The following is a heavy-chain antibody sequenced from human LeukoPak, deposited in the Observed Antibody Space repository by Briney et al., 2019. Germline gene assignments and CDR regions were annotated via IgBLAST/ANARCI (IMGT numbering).Heavy chain of an antibody. V-gene: IGHV5-51*01. CDR1: GYSFTSHW. CDR3: ARGNPGYSGYYFDS. J-gene: IGHJ4*02. D-gene: IGHD5-12*01. CDR2: IHPGDSDT. Sequence: GESLKISCKSSGYSFTSHWIGWVRQMPGKGLEGIGIIHPGDSDTRYSPSFQGQVTVSADKSISTAYLQWSSLKASDTAMYYCARGNPGYSGYYFDSWGKGTLVTVSS.